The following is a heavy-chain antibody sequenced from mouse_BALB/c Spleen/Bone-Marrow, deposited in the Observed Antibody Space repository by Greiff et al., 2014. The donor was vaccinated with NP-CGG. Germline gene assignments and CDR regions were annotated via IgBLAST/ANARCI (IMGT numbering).Heavy chain of an antibody. Sequence: VQLKESGGGLVQPGGSRKLSCVASGFTFSSFGMHWVRQAPEKGLEWVAYISSGSSTIYYADTVKGRFTISRDNPKNTLFLQMTSLRSEDTAMYYCARDDYDYAMDYWGQGTSVTVSS. D-gene: IGHD2-4*01. J-gene: IGHJ4*01. CDR1: GFTFSSFG. CDR3: ARDDYDYAMDY. CDR2: ISSGSSTI. V-gene: IGHV5-17*02.